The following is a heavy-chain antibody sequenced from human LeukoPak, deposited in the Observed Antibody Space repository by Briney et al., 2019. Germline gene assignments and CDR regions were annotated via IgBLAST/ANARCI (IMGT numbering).Heavy chain of an antibody. V-gene: IGHV1-69*05. CDR1: GGTFSSYA. D-gene: IGHD2-15*01. J-gene: IGHJ5*02. CDR3: ASSPKIYCSGGSCYEGDNWFDP. Sequence: SVKVSCKASGGTFSSYAISWVRPAPGQGLEWMGGIIPIFGTANYAQKFQGRVTITTDESTSTAYMELSSLRSEDTAVYYCASSPKIYCSGGSCYEGDNWFDPWGQGTLVTVSS. CDR2: IIPIFGTA.